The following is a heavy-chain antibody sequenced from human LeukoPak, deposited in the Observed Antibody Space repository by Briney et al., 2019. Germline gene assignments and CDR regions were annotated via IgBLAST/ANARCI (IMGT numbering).Heavy chain of an antibody. V-gene: IGHV4-38-2*02. J-gene: IGHJ4*02. CDR3: AREDVVAHGTFDY. CDR1: GYSIGSGHY. D-gene: IGHD2-21*01. Sequence: SETLSLTCSVSGYSIGSGHYWGWIRPPPGKGLEWIGSMYQTGSSYYSPSLKSRVTISLDTSKNQISLKLTFVSAADTAFYFCAREDVVAHGTFDYWGQGALVTVSS. CDR2: MYQTGSS.